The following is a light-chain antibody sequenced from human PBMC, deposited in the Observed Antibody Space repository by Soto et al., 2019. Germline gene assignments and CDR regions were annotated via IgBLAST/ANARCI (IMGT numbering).Light chain of an antibody. V-gene: IGKV3-20*01. CDR3: QQYGSSPPYT. J-gene: IGKJ2*01. CDR1: QSVSSSY. CDR2: GAS. Sequence: EIVLTQSPGTLSLSPGERATLSCRASQSVSSSYLAWYQQKPGQAPRLLIYGASSSATGIPDRFSGSGSGTDFTLPISRLEPEDCAVYYCQQYGSSPPYTFGQGTKLEIK.